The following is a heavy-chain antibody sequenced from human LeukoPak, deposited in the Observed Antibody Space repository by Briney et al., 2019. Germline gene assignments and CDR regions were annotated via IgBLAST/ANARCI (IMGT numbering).Heavy chain of an antibody. D-gene: IGHD6-13*01. CDR2: IYYSGST. CDR1: GGSISGYY. J-gene: IGHJ6*02. CDR3: ARDSSYYYYYGMDV. Sequence: KPSETLSLTCTVSGGSISGYYWSWIRQPPGKGLEWIGYIYYSGSTNYNPSLKSRVTISVDTSKNQFSLKLSSVTAADTAVYYCARDSSYYYYYGMDVWGQGTTVTVSS. V-gene: IGHV4-59*01.